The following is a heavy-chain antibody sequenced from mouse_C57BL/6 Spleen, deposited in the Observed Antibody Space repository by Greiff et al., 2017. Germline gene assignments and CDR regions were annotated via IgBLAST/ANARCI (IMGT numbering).Heavy chain of an antibody. V-gene: IGHV3-6*01. CDR2: ISYDGST. D-gene: IGHD3-3*01. J-gene: IGHJ3*01. Sequence: EVKLMESGPGLVKPSQSLSLTCSVTGYSITSGYYWNWIRQFPGNKLEWMGYISYDGSTNYNPSLKNRFSITRDTSKNQFFLKLNSVTTEDTATYYWARGGTGSSFADWGQGTLVTVSA. CDR1: GYSITSGYY. CDR3: ARGGTGSSFAD.